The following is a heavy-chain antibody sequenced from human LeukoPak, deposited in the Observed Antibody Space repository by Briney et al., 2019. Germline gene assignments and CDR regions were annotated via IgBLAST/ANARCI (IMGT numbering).Heavy chain of an antibody. Sequence: SETLSLTCTVSGGSISSYYWSWIRQPPGKGLEWIGYIYYSGSTNYNPSLKSRVTISVDTSKNQFSLKLSSVTAADTAVYYCARLGIAAAGTAGYYYYYYYMDVWGKGTTATVSS. CDR3: ARLGIAAAGTAGYYYYYYYMDV. J-gene: IGHJ6*03. D-gene: IGHD6-13*01. CDR2: IYYSGST. CDR1: GGSISSYY. V-gene: IGHV4-59*08.